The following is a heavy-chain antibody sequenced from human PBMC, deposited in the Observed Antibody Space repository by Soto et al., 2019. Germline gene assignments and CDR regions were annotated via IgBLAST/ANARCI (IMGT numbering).Heavy chain of an antibody. CDR2: INHSGST. J-gene: IGHJ6*03. Sequence: SETLSLTCAVYGGSFSGYYWSWIRRPPGKGLEWIGEINHSGSTNYNPSLKSRVTISVDTSKNQFSLKLSSVTAADTAVYYCARGRSVVVPAAISYYYYYMDVSGKGTTVTVSS. V-gene: IGHV4-34*01. CDR3: ARGRSVVVPAAISYYYYYMDV. D-gene: IGHD2-2*01. CDR1: GGSFSGYY.